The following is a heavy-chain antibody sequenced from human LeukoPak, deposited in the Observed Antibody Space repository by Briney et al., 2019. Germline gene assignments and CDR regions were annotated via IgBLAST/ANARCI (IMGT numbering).Heavy chain of an antibody. CDR3: ARVRGGFYSSGWEVGFDY. CDR2: INPNSGGT. D-gene: IGHD6-19*01. J-gene: IGHJ4*02. CDR1: GYTFTGYY. V-gene: IGHV1-2*02. Sequence: ASVKVSCKASGYTFTGYYMHSVRQAPGQGLEWMGWINPNSGGTNYAQKFQGRVTMTRDTSISTAYMELSRLRSDDTAVYYCARVRGGFYSSGWEVGFDYWGQGTLVTVSS.